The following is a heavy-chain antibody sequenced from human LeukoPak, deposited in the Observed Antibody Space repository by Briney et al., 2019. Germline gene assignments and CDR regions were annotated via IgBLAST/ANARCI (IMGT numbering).Heavy chain of an antibody. Sequence: GGSLRLSCAASGFTFTSDVMIWVRQAPGKGLEWVSVISGSTGSAHYADSVKGRFTISRDNSKNTLYLQMNSLRAEDTAVYFCANGIQPNNWIPGVWGQGTLVTVSS. CDR1: GFTFTSDV. J-gene: IGHJ4*02. V-gene: IGHV3-23*01. D-gene: IGHD1-20*01. CDR3: ANGIQPNNWIPGV. CDR2: ISGSTGSA.